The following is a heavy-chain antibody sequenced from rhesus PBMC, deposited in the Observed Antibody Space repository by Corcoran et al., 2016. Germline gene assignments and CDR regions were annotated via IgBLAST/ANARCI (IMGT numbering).Heavy chain of an antibody. V-gene: IGHV4S19*01. CDR3: ARDRYYSGSYYFDY. CDR2: ISGGSGHT. CDR1: GGSISSSNW. D-gene: IGHD3-16*01. J-gene: IGHJ4*01. Sequence: QVQLQESGPGLVKPSETLSPTCAVSGGSISSSNWWRWIRQPPGEGLEWIGYISGGSGHTYYNPSLKSRVTISKDTSKTQFSLKLSSVTAADTAVYYCARDRYYSGSYYFDYWGQGVLVTVSS.